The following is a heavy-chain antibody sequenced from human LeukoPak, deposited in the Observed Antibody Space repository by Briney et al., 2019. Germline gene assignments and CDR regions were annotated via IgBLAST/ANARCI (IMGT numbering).Heavy chain of an antibody. D-gene: IGHD3-9*01. V-gene: IGHV3-9*01. CDR2: ISWNSGSI. CDR1: GFTFDDYA. J-gene: IGHJ4*02. CDR3: AKAGYYDILTGPFDY. Sequence: PGRSLRLSCAASGFTFDDYAMHWVRQAPGKGLEWVSGISWNSGSIGYADSVKGRFTISRDNAKNSLYLQMNSLRAEDTALYYCAKAGYYDILTGPFDYWGQGTLVTVSS.